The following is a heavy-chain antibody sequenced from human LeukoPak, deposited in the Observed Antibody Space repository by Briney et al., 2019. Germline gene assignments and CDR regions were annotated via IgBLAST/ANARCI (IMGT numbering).Heavy chain of an antibody. D-gene: IGHD3-22*01. CDR2: IYSGGSK. V-gene: IGHV3-53*01. J-gene: IGHJ4*02. Sequence: PGGSLRLSCAASGFTVSSNYMSWVRQAPGKGLEWVSVIYSGGSKYYADSVKGRFTISRDNSKNTVYLQMNSLRAEDTAVYYCARDLNYDSAYWGQGTLVTVSS. CDR3: ARDLNYDSAY. CDR1: GFTVSSNY.